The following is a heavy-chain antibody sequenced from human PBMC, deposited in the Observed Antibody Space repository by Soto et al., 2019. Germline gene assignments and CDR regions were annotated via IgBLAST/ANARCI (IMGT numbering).Heavy chain of an antibody. J-gene: IGHJ5*01. CDR1: GGSISSSSFH. V-gene: IGHV4-39*01. Sequence: SETLSLTCTVSGGSISSSSFHWGWIRQPPGKGLEWIGSIYYSGSTYYSPSLKSRVTISVDTSKNQFSLKLSSVTAADTAVYYCARREGAAGTDWLLDSWGQGSLVIVSS. CDR3: ARREGAAGTDWLLDS. CDR2: IYYSGST. D-gene: IGHD6-13*01.